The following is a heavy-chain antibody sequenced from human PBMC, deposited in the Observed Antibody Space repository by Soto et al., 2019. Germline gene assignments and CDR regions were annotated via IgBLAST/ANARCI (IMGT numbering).Heavy chain of an antibody. D-gene: IGHD6-13*01. CDR1: GYTFTSFG. V-gene: IGHV1-18*04. CDR2: ISAYNGKT. CDR3: ARDRVAAAGKGTFDY. Sequence: ASVKVSCKASGYTFTSFGVSWVRQAPGQGLEWMGWISAYNGKTNYAQKLQGRVTITTDTSTSTAYMELRSLRSDDAAVYYCARDRVAAAGKGTFDYWGQGTLVTVSS. J-gene: IGHJ4*02.